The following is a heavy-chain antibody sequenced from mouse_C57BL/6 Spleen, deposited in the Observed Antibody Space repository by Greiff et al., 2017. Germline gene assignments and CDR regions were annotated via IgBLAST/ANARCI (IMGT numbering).Heavy chain of an antibody. J-gene: IGHJ4*01. CDR2: IYPGDGDT. CDR3: ARGVTTVPYAMDY. V-gene: IGHV1-80*01. CDR1: GYAFSSYW. Sequence: QVQLQQSGAELVKPGASVKISCKASGYAFSSYWMNWVKQRPGKGLEWIGQIYPGDGDTNYNGKFKGKATLTADQSSSTAYMQLSSLTSEDSAVYFCARGVTTVPYAMDYWGQGTSVTVSS. D-gene: IGHD1-1*01.